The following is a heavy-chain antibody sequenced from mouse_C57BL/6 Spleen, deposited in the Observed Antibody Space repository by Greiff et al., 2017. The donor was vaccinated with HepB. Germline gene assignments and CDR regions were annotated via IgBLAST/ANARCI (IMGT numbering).Heavy chain of an antibody. J-gene: IGHJ2*01. CDR1: GYTFTDYN. V-gene: IGHV1-22*01. CDR3: SRARDYYGRFDY. Sequence: EVQLQQSGPELVKPGASVKMSCKASGYTFTDYNMHWVKQSHGKSLEWIGYINPNNGGTSYNQKFKGKATLTVNKSSSTAYMELRSLTSEDSAVYYCSRARDYYGRFDYWSKGTTLTVSS. D-gene: IGHD1-1*01. CDR2: INPNNGGT.